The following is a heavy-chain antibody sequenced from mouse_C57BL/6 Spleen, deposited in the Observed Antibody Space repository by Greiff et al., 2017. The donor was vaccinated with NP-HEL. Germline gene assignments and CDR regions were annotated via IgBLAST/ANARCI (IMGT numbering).Heavy chain of an antibody. D-gene: IGHD1-1*01. V-gene: IGHV14-4*01. J-gene: IGHJ4*01. CDR1: GFNINDDY. Sequence: VQLQQSGAELVRPGASVKLSCTASGFNINDDYMHWVKQRPEQGLEWIGWIDPENGDTEYASKFQGKATITADTSSNTAYLQLSSLTSEDTAVYYCTTPHYGSSFVDYWGQGTSVTVSS. CDR3: TTPHYGSSFVDY. CDR2: IDPENGDT.